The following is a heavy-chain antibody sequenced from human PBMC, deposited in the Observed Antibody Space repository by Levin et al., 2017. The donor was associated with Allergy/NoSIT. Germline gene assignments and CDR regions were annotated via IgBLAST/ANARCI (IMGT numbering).Heavy chain of an antibody. D-gene: IGHD3-22*01. V-gene: IGHV5-51*01. CDR3: VRHERDSGHSDY. Sequence: GESLKISCKASGYIFTNYWIGWVRQMPGKGLEFMGVIYPADSDARYSQSFQGQVTISADKSTATAQLQWSSLKASDTAMYYCVRHERDSGHSDYWGQGTLVTVSP. CDR1: GYIFTNYW. J-gene: IGHJ4*02. CDR2: IYPADSDA.